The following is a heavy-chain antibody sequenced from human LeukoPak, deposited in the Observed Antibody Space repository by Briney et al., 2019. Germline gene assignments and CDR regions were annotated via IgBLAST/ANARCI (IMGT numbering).Heavy chain of an antibody. V-gene: IGHV3-23*01. Sequence: GGSLRLSCAASGFTFSDYAMSWVRQAPGKGLEWLSVISGGSGGSTYYADSVTGRFTVSRDNSKNTVDLQMNNLRAEDTALYYCARVMYSSSFAAPGDWFDPWGQGTLVTVSS. J-gene: IGHJ5*02. CDR2: ISGGSGGST. D-gene: IGHD6-6*01. CDR1: GFTFSDYA. CDR3: ARVMYSSSFAAPGDWFDP.